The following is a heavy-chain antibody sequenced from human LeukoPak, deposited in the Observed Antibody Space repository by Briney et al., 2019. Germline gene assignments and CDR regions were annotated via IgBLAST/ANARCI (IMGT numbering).Heavy chain of an antibody. V-gene: IGHV1-2*06. CDR1: GYTFTGYY. D-gene: IGHD6-13*01. Sequence: ASVKVSCKAFGYTFTGYYMHWVRQAPGQGLEWMGRINPNSGGTNHAQKFQGRVTMTRDTSISTAYMELSRLRSDDTAVYYCAREAYYSSSVYFQHWGQGTLVTVSS. CDR2: INPNSGGT. J-gene: IGHJ1*01. CDR3: AREAYYSSSVYFQH.